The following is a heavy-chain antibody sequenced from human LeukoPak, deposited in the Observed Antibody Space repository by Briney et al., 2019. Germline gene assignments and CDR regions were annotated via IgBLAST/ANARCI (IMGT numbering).Heavy chain of an antibody. CDR3: ARGSIVGAQIDY. CDR2: MNPNSGNT. D-gene: IGHD1-26*01. V-gene: IGHV1-8*01. Sequence: ASVKVSCKASGYTFTSYDINWVRQATGQGLEWMGWMNPNSGNTGYAQKFQGRVTMTRNTSISTAYMELSSLRSEDTAVYYCARGSIVGAQIDYWGQGTLVTVSS. CDR1: GYTFTSYD. J-gene: IGHJ4*02.